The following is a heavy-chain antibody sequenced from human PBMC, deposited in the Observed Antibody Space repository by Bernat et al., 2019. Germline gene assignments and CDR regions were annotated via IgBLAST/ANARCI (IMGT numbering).Heavy chain of an antibody. CDR2: IKQDGSEK. CDR3: ARVITGVRWYFDL. D-gene: IGHD3-22*01. Sequence: EVQLVESGGGLVQPGGSLRLSCAASGFTFSSYWMSWVRQAPGKGLEWVANIKQDGSEKYYVDSVKGRFTISRDNAKNSLYLQMNSLRVEDTAVYYCARVITGVRWYFDLWGRGTLVTVSS. CDR1: GFTFSSYW. J-gene: IGHJ2*01. V-gene: IGHV3-7*01.